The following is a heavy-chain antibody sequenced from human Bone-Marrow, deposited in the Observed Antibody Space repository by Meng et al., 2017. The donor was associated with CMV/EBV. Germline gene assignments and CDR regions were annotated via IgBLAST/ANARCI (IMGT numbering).Heavy chain of an antibody. Sequence: GGSPRLSRAASGFTASSHYMSWVRQAPGKVLEWVAVISYDGSNKYYADSVKGRFTISRDNSKNTLYLQMNSLRAEDTAVYYCARDGWISIVVVPAAIDGMDVWGQGTTVTVSS. D-gene: IGHD2-2*01. CDR1: GFTASSHY. CDR2: ISYDGSNK. CDR3: ARDGWISIVVVPAAIDGMDV. V-gene: IGHV3-30-3*01. J-gene: IGHJ6*02.